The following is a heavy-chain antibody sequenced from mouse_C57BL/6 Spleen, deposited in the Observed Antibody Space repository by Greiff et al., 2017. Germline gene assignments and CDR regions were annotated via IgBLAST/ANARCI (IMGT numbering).Heavy chain of an antibody. CDR2: IRNKANGYTT. CDR1: GFTFTDYY. V-gene: IGHV7-3*01. Sequence: EVHLVESGGGLVQPGGSLSLSCAASGFTFTDYYMSWVRQPPGKALEWLGFIRNKANGYTTEYSFYVKGRFTISRANSPSILYLQMNSLRAKDSATSYCARSLSSFDLDDWGQGTTLTASS. J-gene: IGHJ2*01. D-gene: IGHD1-1*01. CDR3: ARSLSSFDLDD.